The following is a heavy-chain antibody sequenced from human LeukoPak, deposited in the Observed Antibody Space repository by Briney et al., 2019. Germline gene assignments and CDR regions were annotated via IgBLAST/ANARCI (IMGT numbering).Heavy chain of an antibody. CDR3: AKDSPSGSGHPYYFDY. J-gene: IGHJ4*02. Sequence: GGSLRLSCAASGFTFSGYAMSWVRQAPGKGLEWVSAISGSGGSTYYADSVKGRFTISRDNSKNTLYLQMNSLRAEDTAVYYCAKDSPSGSGHPYYFDYWGQGTLVTVSS. D-gene: IGHD3-10*01. CDR1: GFTFSGYA. V-gene: IGHV3-23*01. CDR2: ISGSGGST.